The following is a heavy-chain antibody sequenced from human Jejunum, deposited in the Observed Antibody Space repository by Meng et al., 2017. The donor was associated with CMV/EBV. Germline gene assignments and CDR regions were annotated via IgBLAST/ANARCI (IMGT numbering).Heavy chain of an antibody. CDR3: AKDYPDGSGYRHTGDY. CDR1: RFSSYE. D-gene: IGHD3-22*01. J-gene: IGHJ4*02. V-gene: IGHV3-48*03. Sequence: RFSSYEMNWVRQAPGKGLEWVSYISYSGSTVYYADSVKGRFTISRDNAKNSLSLQMNSLRAEDTALYYCAKDYPDGSGYRHTGDYWGQGALVTVSS. CDR2: ISYSGSTV.